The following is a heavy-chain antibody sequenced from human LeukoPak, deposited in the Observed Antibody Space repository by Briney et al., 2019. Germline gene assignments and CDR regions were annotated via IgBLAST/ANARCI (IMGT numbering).Heavy chain of an antibody. Sequence: SGGSLRLSCAASGFTFSDYYMSWIRQAPGKGLEWVSYISSSGSSIKYSDSVKGRFTISRDNAKNSLYLQMNSLRADDTAVYYCASRYSSSRPFDPWGQGTLVTVSS. CDR1: GFTFSDYY. D-gene: IGHD6-13*01. V-gene: IGHV3-11*04. CDR3: ASRYSSSRPFDP. J-gene: IGHJ5*02. CDR2: ISSSGSSI.